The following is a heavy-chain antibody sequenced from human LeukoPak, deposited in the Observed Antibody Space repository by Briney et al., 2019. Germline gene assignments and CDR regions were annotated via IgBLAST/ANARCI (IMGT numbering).Heavy chain of an antibody. V-gene: IGHV3-7*03. D-gene: IGHD3-3*01. Sequence: PGGSLRLSCAASGFTFSSYWMTWVRQAPGKGLEWVANIKQDGSEKYYVDSVKGRFTIARDNAKDSLYLQMNSLRAEDTAVYYCARVSFVGMVIFDYWGQGTLVTVSS. CDR1: GFTFSSYW. CDR3: ARVSFVGMVIFDY. CDR2: IKQDGSEK. J-gene: IGHJ4*02.